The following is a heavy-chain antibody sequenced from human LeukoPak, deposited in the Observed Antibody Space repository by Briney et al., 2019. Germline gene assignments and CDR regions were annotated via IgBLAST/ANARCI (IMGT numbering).Heavy chain of an antibody. Sequence: ASVKVSCKASGYTFTGYYMHWVRQAPGQGLEWMGWINPNSDGTNYAQKFQGRVTMTRDTSISTAYMELSRLRSDDTAVYYCARDHYGSGSYSFLVGYWGQGTLVTVSS. J-gene: IGHJ4*02. CDR3: ARDHYGSGSYSFLVGY. CDR2: INPNSDGT. CDR1: GYTFTGYY. V-gene: IGHV1-2*02. D-gene: IGHD3-10*01.